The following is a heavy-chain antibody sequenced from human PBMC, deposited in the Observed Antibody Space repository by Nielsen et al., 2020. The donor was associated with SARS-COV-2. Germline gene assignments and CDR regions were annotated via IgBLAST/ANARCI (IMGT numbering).Heavy chain of an antibody. Sequence: GESLKISCAASGLDFSDYWIHWVRRGPGGGLEWVSRINADGTKTTYAAFAKGRFSISRDNAKSTLYLQMNSLRAEDTAVYYCAKDPGQLVISFLDYYYGMDVWGQGTTVTVSS. J-gene: IGHJ6*02. CDR2: INADGTKT. V-gene: IGHV3-74*03. D-gene: IGHD6-13*01. CDR3: AKDPGQLVISFLDYYYGMDV. CDR1: GLDFSDYW.